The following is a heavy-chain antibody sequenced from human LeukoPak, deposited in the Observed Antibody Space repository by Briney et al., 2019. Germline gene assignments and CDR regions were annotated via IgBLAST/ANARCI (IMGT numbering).Heavy chain of an antibody. Sequence: PGGSLRLSCAASGFTFSSYAMHWVRQAPGKGLEWVAVISYDGSNKYYADSVKGRFTISRDNSKNTLYLQMNSLRAEDTAVYYCAREGVAAAVIGYYYYGMDVWGQGTTVTVSS. J-gene: IGHJ6*02. D-gene: IGHD6-13*01. CDR2: ISYDGSNK. CDR1: GFTFSSYA. V-gene: IGHV3-30-3*01. CDR3: AREGVAAAVIGYYYYGMDV.